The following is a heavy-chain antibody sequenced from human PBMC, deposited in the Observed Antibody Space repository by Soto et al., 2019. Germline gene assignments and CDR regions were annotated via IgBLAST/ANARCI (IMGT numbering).Heavy chain of an antibody. CDR3: ARDQEQLGPYYFDY. J-gene: IGHJ4*02. CDR2: IYYSGST. CDR1: GGSISSGDYY. D-gene: IGHD6-13*01. V-gene: IGHV4-30-4*01. Sequence: SETLSLTCTVSGGSISSGDYYWSWIRQPPGKGLEWIGYIYYSGSTYYNPSLKSRVTISVDTSENQFSLKLSSVTAADTAVYYCARDQEQLGPYYFDYWGQGTLVTVSS.